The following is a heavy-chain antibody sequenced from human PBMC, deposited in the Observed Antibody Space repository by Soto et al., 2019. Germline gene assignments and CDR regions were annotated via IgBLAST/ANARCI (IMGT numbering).Heavy chain of an antibody. CDR2: IKQDGSEK. D-gene: IGHD3-22*01. V-gene: IGHV3-7*03. J-gene: IGHJ4*02. Sequence: GGALRLSCAASGFTFSSYWMIWVRQAPGKGLEWVANIKQDGSEKYYVDSVKGRFTISRDNAKNSLYLQMNSLRAEDTAVYYCAREPYRDYYDSSGYPSFFDYWGQGTLVTVSS. CDR3: AREPYRDYYDSSGYPSFFDY. CDR1: GFTFSSYW.